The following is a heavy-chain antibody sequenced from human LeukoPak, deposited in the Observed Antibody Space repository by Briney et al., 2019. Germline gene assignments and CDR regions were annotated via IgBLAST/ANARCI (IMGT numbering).Heavy chain of an antibody. D-gene: IGHD6-19*01. J-gene: IGHJ4*02. V-gene: IGHV3-23*01. CDR3: AESIAVAGTLDY. Sequence: PGGSLRLSCAASGFTFSSYAMSWVRQAPGKGLEWVSAISGSGGSTYYADSVKGRFTISRDNSKNTLYLQMNSLRAEDTAVYYCAESIAVAGTLDYWGQGTLVTVSS. CDR1: GFTFSSYA. CDR2: ISGSGGST.